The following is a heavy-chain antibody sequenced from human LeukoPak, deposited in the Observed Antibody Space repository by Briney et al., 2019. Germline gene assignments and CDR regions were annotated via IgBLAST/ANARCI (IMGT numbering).Heavy chain of an antibody. Sequence: SETLSLTCTVSGGSISSYYWSWIRQPPGKGLEWIGYIYTSGSTNYNPSLKSRVTISVDTSKNQFSLKLSSVTAADTAVYYCARHRVSSSSSRNVWFDPWGQGTLVTVSS. D-gene: IGHD6-6*01. J-gene: IGHJ5*02. CDR1: GGSISSYY. CDR2: IYTSGST. V-gene: IGHV4-4*09. CDR3: ARHRVSSSSSRNVWFDP.